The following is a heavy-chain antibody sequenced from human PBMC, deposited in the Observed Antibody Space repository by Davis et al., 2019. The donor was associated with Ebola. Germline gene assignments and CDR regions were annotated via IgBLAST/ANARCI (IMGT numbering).Heavy chain of an antibody. V-gene: IGHV4-59*08. J-gene: IGHJ4*02. CDR3: ARHSNSGSYSFDY. D-gene: IGHD1-26*01. CDR1: GGSISSHY. Sequence: SETLSLTCTVSGGSISSHYWSWIRQPPGKVLEWIGYIYYSGSTNYNPSLKSRVTISVDTSKNQFSLKLSSVTAADTAVYYCARHSNSGSYSFDYWGQGTLVTVSS. CDR2: IYYSGST.